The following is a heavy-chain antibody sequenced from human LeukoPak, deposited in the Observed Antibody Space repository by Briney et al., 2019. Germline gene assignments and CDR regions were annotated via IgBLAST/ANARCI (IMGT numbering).Heavy chain of an antibody. CDR2: ISGSGVRT. Sequence: PGGSLRLSCAASGFTFSNYAVSLVRQAPGKGLEWVSTISGSGVRTYYADSVKGRFTISRDQSKNTLGLQMNSLRAEDTAVYYCAKTVAGGFDYWGQGTLVTVSS. CDR1: GFTFSNYA. J-gene: IGHJ4*02. CDR3: AKTVAGGFDY. D-gene: IGHD6-19*01. V-gene: IGHV3-23*01.